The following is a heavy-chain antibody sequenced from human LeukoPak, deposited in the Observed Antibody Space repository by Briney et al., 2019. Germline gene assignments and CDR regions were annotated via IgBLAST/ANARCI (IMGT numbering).Heavy chain of an antibody. V-gene: IGHV1-18*01. CDR1: GYTFTSYG. D-gene: IGHD2-2*01. CDR2: ISAYNGNT. Sequence: GASVKVSCKASGYTFTSYGISWVRQAPGQGLEWMGWISAYNGNTNYAQKLQGRVTMTTDTSTSTAYMELRSLRSDDTAVYYCARVLVPAATTSDYYYYMDVWGKGATVTVSS. J-gene: IGHJ6*03. CDR3: ARVLVPAATTSDYYYYMDV.